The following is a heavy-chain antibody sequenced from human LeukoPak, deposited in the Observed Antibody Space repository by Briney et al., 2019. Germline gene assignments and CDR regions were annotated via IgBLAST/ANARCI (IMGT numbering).Heavy chain of an antibody. J-gene: IGHJ4*02. V-gene: IGHV4-30-4*08. CDR1: GGSIGSGDYY. CDR3: ARVPVGILRFDY. Sequence: SETLSLTXTVSGGSIGSGDYYWSWIGQPPGKGLQWIGYIYYSGSTYYNPSLKSRVTISVDTSKNQFSLKLSSVTAADTAVYYCARVPVGILRFDYWGQGTLVTVSS. CDR2: IYYSGST. D-gene: IGHD4-17*01.